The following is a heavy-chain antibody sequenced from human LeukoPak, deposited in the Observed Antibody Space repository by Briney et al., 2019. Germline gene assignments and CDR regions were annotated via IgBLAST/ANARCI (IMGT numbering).Heavy chain of an antibody. CDR3: AASKNYDY. CDR2: ISYDGSNK. Sequence: GGSLRLSCAPSGLSFSSYTIHWVRQAPGKGLEWVAVISYDGSNKYYADSVKGRFTISRDNSKNTLYLQMNSLRAEDTAVYYCAASKNYDYWGQGTLVTVSS. D-gene: IGHD4-11*01. J-gene: IGHJ4*02. CDR1: GLSFSSYT. V-gene: IGHV3-30*03.